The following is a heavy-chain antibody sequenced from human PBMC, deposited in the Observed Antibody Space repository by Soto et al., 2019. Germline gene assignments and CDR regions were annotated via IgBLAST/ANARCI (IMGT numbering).Heavy chain of an antibody. CDR2: IYHSGST. D-gene: IGHD2-2*01. Sequence: SETLSLTCAVSSGSISSSNWWSWVRQPPGKGLEWIGEIYHSGSTNYNPSLKSRVTISVDKSKNQFSLKLSSVTAADTAVYYCARAVIVVVPAQIDYYYYYMDVWGKGTTVTVSS. V-gene: IGHV4-4*02. J-gene: IGHJ6*03. CDR1: SGSISSSNW. CDR3: ARAVIVVVPAQIDYYYYYMDV.